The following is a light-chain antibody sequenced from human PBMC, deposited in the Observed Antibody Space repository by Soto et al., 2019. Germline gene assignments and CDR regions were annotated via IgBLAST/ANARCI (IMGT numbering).Light chain of an antibody. J-gene: IGKJ4*01. V-gene: IGKV3-20*01. CDR1: QSVSNN. Sequence: EIVMTQSPATLSVSPGERATLSCRASQSVSNNLAWYQQKPGQAPRLLIFGTYNRATGIPDRFSGSGSGTDFTLTITRLEPEDFAVYYCQQYGSSPLTFGGGTKVDIK. CDR3: QQYGSSPLT. CDR2: GTY.